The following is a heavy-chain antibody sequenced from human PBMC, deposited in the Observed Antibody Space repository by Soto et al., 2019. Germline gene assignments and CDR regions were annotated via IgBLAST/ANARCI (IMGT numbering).Heavy chain of an antibody. CDR2: TNSDGSTT. V-gene: IGHV3-74*01. CDR1: GFSFSSSW. CDR3: ARGPTGWYGYDY. J-gene: IGHJ4*02. Sequence: EVQLVESGGGLIQPGGSLRLSCAASGFSFSSSWMHWVRQAPGKGLVWVSRTNSDGSTTNYADSVKGRFTISRDNAKNTLYLQMNSLGAEDTAVYYCARGPTGWYGYDYWGQGTLVTVSS. D-gene: IGHD6-19*01.